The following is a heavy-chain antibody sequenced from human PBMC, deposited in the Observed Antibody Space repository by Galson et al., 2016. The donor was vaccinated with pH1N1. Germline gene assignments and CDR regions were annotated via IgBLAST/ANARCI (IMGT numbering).Heavy chain of an antibody. J-gene: IGHJ3*01. Sequence: TLSLTCTVSGGSISTGGYYWSWIRQQPGKGLEWIGYIYYRGRTYYNPSHKSRVSITMDTSKNQFSLKVASVTAADPAVYFCAGEGNLGGTTLRVNGWNDAFNLWGRGTMGTVSS. CDR2: IYYRGRT. D-gene: IGHD3-10*01. V-gene: IGHV4-31*03. CDR3: AGEGNLGGTTLRVNGWNDAFNL. CDR1: GGSISTGGYY.